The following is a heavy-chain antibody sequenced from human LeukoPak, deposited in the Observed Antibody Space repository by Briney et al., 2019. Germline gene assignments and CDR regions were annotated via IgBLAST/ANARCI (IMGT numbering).Heavy chain of an antibody. CDR2: IYYSGST. CDR3: ARHSERWLGAFDI. D-gene: IGHD6-19*01. Sequence: SETLSLTCTVSGGSTSSYYWSWIRQPPGKGLEWIGYIYYSGSTNYNPSLKSRVAISVDTSKNQFSLKLSSVTAADTAVYYCARHSERWLGAFDIWGQGTMVTVSS. J-gene: IGHJ3*02. CDR1: GGSTSSYY. V-gene: IGHV4-59*08.